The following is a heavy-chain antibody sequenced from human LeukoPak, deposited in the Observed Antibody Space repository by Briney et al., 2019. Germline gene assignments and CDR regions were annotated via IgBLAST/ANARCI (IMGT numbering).Heavy chain of an antibody. J-gene: IGHJ3*02. V-gene: IGHV4-39*02. Sequence: SETLSLTCTVSGGSISSSSYLWVWIRQPPGKGLEWIGSIYYSGSTYYNPSLMSRVTISVDTSKNQFSLKLNSVTAADTAVYYCAREDYGDYVYAFDIWGQGTMVTVSS. D-gene: IGHD4-17*01. CDR3: AREDYGDYVYAFDI. CDR1: GGSISSSSYL. CDR2: IYYSGST.